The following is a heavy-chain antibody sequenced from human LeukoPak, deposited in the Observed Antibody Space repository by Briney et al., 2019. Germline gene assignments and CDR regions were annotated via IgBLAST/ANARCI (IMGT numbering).Heavy chain of an antibody. D-gene: IGHD3-10*01. CDR3: ARVFDSGSQAYFYYMDV. Sequence: SETLSLTCTVSGGSISSYYWSWIRQPAGKGLEWIGRIYTSGSTKYNSSLKSRVTMSVDTSKNQFSLKLSSVTAADTAVYYCARVFDSGSQAYFYYMDVWGKGTTVTIFS. CDR2: IYTSGST. V-gene: IGHV4-4*07. J-gene: IGHJ6*03. CDR1: GGSISSYY.